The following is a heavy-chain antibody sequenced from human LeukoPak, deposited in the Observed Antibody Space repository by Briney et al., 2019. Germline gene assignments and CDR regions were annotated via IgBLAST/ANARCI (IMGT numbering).Heavy chain of an antibody. CDR1: GITLSNYG. Sequence: GGSLRLSCAVSGITLSNYGMSWVRQAPGKGLEWVAGISGSGGGTNYADSVKGRFTISRDSPKNTLYLQMNSPRAEDTAVYFCAKRGVVIRVILVGLHKEAYYFDSWGQGALVTVSS. CDR3: AKRGVVIRVILVGLHKEAYYFDS. D-gene: IGHD3-22*01. CDR2: ISGSGGGT. V-gene: IGHV3-23*01. J-gene: IGHJ4*02.